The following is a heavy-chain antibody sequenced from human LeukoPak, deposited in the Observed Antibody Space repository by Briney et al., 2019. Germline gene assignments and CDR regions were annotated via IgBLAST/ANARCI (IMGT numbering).Heavy chain of an antibody. CDR2: ISSTGMYE. CDR1: RFTFSIYA. CDR3: ARAADYYDSSGQYYMDV. Sequence: PGGSLRLSCAASRFTFSIYAMHWVRQAPGKGLEWVAVISSTGMYEYYADSVKGRLTISRDNSKNTLYLQMNSLRVDDTAVYYCARAADYYDSSGQYYMDVWGKGTTVTVSS. V-gene: IGHV3-30*04. D-gene: IGHD3-22*01. J-gene: IGHJ6*03.